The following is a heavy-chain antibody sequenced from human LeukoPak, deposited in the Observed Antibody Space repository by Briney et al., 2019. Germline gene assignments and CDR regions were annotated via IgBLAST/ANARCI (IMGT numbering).Heavy chain of an antibody. J-gene: IGHJ4*02. Sequence: ASVKVSCKTSGYNFVNYGVSWVRQAPGQGLEWIGWICALNGDANSAHKFRGRLSMTMDTSTSTAYMELRSLRSDDTALYFCARDYKSTCSGATCLYFDYWGQGTLVTVSS. CDR1: GYNFVNYG. CDR3: ARDYKSTCSGATCLYFDY. V-gene: IGHV1-18*01. D-gene: IGHD2-15*01. CDR2: ICALNGDA.